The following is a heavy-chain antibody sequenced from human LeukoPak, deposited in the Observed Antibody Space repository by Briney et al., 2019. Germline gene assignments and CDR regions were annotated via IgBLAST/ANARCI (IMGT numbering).Heavy chain of an antibody. Sequence: GRSLRLSCAASGFTFDSYALAWVRQAPGKGLEWVSSFASGRSPSYADSVKGRPTMSRDNAKNTVYLQMDNLRAEDTAIYYCARQLGYCSAGTCYFDSWGQGTLVAVSS. CDR1: GFTFDSYA. CDR3: ARQLGYCSAGTCYFDS. J-gene: IGHJ4*02. CDR2: FASGRSP. V-gene: IGHV3-23*05. D-gene: IGHD2-15*01.